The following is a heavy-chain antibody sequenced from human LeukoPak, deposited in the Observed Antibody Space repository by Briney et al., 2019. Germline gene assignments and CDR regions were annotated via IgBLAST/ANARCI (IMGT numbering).Heavy chain of an antibody. Sequence: PGGSLRLSCAASGFTFSSYSMNWVRQAPGKGLEWVSSISSSSSYIYYADSVKGRLTISRDNAKNSLYLQMNSLRAEDTAVYYCARVPYYDFWSGYYIYFDYWGQGTLVTVSS. D-gene: IGHD3-3*01. CDR1: GFTFSSYS. CDR2: ISSSSSYI. V-gene: IGHV3-21*01. CDR3: ARVPYYDFWSGYYIYFDY. J-gene: IGHJ4*02.